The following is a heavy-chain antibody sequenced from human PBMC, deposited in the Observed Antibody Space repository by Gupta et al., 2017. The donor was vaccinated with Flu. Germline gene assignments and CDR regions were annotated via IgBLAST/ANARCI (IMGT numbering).Heavy chain of an antibody. V-gene: IGHV3-66*02. CDR2: IYSGGST. D-gene: IGHD1-14*01. CDR3: AGTEYFDY. Sequence: EVQLVESGGGLVQPGGSLRLSCAVSGFTVSSNYMSWVRQAPWKGLEWVSGIYSGGSTYYVDSVKGRFTISRDNSKNTLYLQMNSLRAEDTAVYYCAGTEYFDYWGQGTLVTVSS. CDR1: GFTVSSNY. J-gene: IGHJ4*02.